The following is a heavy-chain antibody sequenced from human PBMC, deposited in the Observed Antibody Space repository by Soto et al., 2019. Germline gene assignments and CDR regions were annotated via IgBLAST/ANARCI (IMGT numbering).Heavy chain of an antibody. CDR1: GVSISRSTFY. CDR2: IFYIGTT. Sequence: PSESLSLTCTVSGVSISRSTFYWGWIRQSPGKGLEWIGSIFYIGTTYYNPSLKSRVTISADTSTNDFPLKLSSVTAADTAVYYCASLKGGSLGLQYYYYAMDVWGQGTTVT. D-gene: IGHD2-15*01. V-gene: IGHV4-39*02. J-gene: IGHJ6*02. CDR3: ASLKGGSLGLQYYYYAMDV.